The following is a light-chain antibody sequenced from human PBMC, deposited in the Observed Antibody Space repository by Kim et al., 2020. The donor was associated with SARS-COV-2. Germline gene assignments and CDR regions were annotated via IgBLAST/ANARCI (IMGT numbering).Light chain of an antibody. CDR1: SSNIGAGYD. J-gene: IGLJ3*02. Sequence: QSVLTQPPSVSGAPGQRVTISCTGSSSNIGAGYDVHWYQQHPGTAPKLLIYDNNSRPSGVPDRFSGSRSGTSASLAITGLQAEDEADYYCQSYDSSLSGWVFGGGTKVTVL. CDR2: DNN. V-gene: IGLV1-40*01. CDR3: QSYDSSLSGWV.